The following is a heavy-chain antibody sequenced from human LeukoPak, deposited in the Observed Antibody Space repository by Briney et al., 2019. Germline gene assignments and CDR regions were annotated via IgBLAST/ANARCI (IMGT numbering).Heavy chain of an antibody. V-gene: IGHV3-30*18. CDR3: AKSDHGNGDYDY. Sequence: GGSLRLSCSVSGFTFNNYGMHWVRQAPGKGLEWVALISSDGTIKHYADSVQGRFTISRDNSKNTLYLQMNSLKAEDTALYYCAKSDHGNGDYDYWGQGTLVTVSS. CDR2: ISSDGTIK. CDR1: GFTFNNYG. D-gene: IGHD2-8*01. J-gene: IGHJ4*02.